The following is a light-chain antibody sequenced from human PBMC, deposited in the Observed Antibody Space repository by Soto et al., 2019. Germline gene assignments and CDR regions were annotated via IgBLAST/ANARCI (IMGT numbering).Light chain of an antibody. CDR2: DAS. J-gene: IGKJ4*01. V-gene: IGKV1-5*01. CDR3: QQYSSYPLT. CDR1: ETINTW. Sequence: DIQMTQSPSSLSVSVGDRVTITCRASETINTWLAWYQQKPGKAPNILIYDASNLERGVPSRLSGSGSGAEFTLTISSLQPDDLATYYCQQYSSYPLTFGGGTKVE.